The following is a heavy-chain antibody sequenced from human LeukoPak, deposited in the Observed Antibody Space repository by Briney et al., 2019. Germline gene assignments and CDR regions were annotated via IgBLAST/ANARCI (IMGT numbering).Heavy chain of an antibody. CDR1: GCTVSSNY. Sequence: GGSLRLSCAASGCTVSSNYMSWIRQAPGKGLEWVSVIYSGGSTYYADSVKGRFTISRHNSKNTLYLQMNSLRAEDTAVYYCAGGSSSSWYYFDYWGQGTLVTVYS. CDR3: AGGSSSSWYYFDY. V-gene: IGHV3-53*04. D-gene: IGHD6-13*01. J-gene: IGHJ4*02. CDR2: IYSGGST.